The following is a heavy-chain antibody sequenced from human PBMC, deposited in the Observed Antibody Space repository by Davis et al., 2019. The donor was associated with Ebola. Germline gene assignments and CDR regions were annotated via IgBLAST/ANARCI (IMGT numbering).Heavy chain of an antibody. CDR2: IYSSGAT. CDR3: ARGMEWTEWWIAP. V-gene: IGHV4-59*01. J-gene: IGHJ5*02. D-gene: IGHD3-3*01. CDR1: GGSISSYY. Sequence: SETLSLTCTVSGGSISSYYWSWIRQPPGKGLEWIGYIYSSGATNYDSSLARRVTILVDTAKNQISLKLNSVTTADTAIYYCARGMEWTEWWIAPWGQGTLVTVSS.